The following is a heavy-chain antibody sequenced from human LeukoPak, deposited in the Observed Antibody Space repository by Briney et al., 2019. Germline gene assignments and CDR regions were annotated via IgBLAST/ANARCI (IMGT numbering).Heavy chain of an antibody. Sequence: SETLSLTCTVSGGSISSSSYYWGWIRQPPGKGLEWIGSIYYSGSTYYNPSLKSRVTISVDTSKNQFSLKLGSVTAADTAVYYCARRTSMIDYWGQGTLVTVSS. V-gene: IGHV4-39*01. D-gene: IGHD1-7*01. CDR1: GGSISSSSYY. J-gene: IGHJ4*02. CDR2: IYYSGST. CDR3: ARRTSMIDY.